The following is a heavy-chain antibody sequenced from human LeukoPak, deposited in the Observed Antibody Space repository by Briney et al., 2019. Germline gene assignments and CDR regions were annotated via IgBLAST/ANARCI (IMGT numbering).Heavy chain of an antibody. Sequence: GASVTVSCKASGYTFTGYYIHWVRQAPGQGLEWMGRINPNTGDTDYAQKFQGRVTMTRDTSITPAYMELSRLTSDDTAIYYCAKVPPSITAAGNWLGPWGQGALVTVSS. V-gene: IGHV1-2*06. CDR2: INPNTGDT. J-gene: IGHJ5*02. D-gene: IGHD6-13*01. CDR3: AKVPPSITAAGNWLGP. CDR1: GYTFTGYY.